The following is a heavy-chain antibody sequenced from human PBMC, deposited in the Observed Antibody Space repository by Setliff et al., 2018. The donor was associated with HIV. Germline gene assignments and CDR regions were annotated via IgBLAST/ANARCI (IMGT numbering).Heavy chain of an antibody. CDR2: ISHSGIT. CDR1: GFTFSSYC. V-gene: IGHV4-59*12. D-gene: IGHD4-17*01. Sequence: GSLRLSCVASGFTFSSYCMDWFRQPPGKGLEWIGYISHSGITYNNPSLKGRVTISLDSSKNQFSLNLTSVTAADTAVYYCARTPYGEQSHFHYWGQGTLVTVSS. J-gene: IGHJ4*02. CDR3: ARTPYGEQSHFHY.